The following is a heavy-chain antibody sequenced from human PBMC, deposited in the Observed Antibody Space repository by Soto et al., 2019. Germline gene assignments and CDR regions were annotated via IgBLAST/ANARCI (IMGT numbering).Heavy chain of an antibody. J-gene: IGHJ6*02. CDR2: IIPRRGAA. CDR3: ARSAGYCSGNSCYSVTGYYYGMDV. Sequence: QVQLVQSGTDVKRPGSSVKLSCKASGGTFSTYVFSWVRQAPGQGLEWMGGIIPRRGAAKCAQKFQGRVTITADESTSTVYMVMSSLKSEDTTMYYCARSAGYCSGNSCYSVTGYYYGMDVWGQGTTVTVSS. V-gene: IGHV1-69*01. CDR1: GGTFSTYV. D-gene: IGHD2-15*01.